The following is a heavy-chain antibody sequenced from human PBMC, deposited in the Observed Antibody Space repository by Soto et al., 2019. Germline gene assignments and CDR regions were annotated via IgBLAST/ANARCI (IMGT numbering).Heavy chain of an antibody. CDR1: GCSITSYN. Sequence: SDILYLTCTVPGCSITSYNLAWIRQPPGKVLEWIGYFRSGGGTSYNPSLKCRVSISADTSMKQFSLRLSSVTAADTAVYYCVRQGIGVLHGLVDVWGQGTTVTVS. J-gene: IGHJ6*02. CDR2: FRSGGGT. V-gene: IGHV4-59*08. D-gene: IGHD3-10*01. CDR3: VRQGIGVLHGLVDV.